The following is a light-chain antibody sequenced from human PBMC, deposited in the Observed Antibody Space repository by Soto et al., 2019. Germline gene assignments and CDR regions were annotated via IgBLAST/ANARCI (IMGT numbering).Light chain of an antibody. J-gene: IGKJ5*01. V-gene: IGKV3-15*01. CDR1: QSVGSN. CDR2: SAS. Sequence: EIVMTQSPATLSVSPGERATLSCRASQSVGSNLAWYQQKSGQAPRLLIYSASTRATGIPARLGGSGSGTYFTLTFSFLPSQDFAFYYCQHYDDRLLTFGHGTQREI. CDR3: QHYDDRLLT.